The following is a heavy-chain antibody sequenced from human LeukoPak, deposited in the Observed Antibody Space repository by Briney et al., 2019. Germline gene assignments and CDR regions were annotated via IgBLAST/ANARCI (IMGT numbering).Heavy chain of an antibody. D-gene: IGHD3-10*01. CDR3: AKWGRITMVRGVIIPDFDAFDI. J-gene: IGHJ3*02. CDR2: ITLSGGST. CDR1: GFTFSYYD. V-gene: IGHV3-23*01. Sequence: GGSLRLSCAASGFTFSYYDMSWVRQAPGKGLEWVASITLSGGSTFYADSVKGRFTISRDNSKNTLYLQMNSLRAEDTAVYYCAKWGRITMVRGVIIPDFDAFDIWGQGTMVTVSS.